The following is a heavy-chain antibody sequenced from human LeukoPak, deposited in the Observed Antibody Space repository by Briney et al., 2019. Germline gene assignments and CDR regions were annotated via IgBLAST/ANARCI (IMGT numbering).Heavy chain of an antibody. Sequence: PGGSLRLSCVASGFTLSSDEVNWVRRAPGKGLEWVSYISSGGRTIYYADSVKGRFTISRDNAKNSLYLQMNSLRADDTAVYCCARGHTYFHYWGQGTLVTVSS. CDR1: GFTLSSDE. V-gene: IGHV3-48*03. D-gene: IGHD2-21*01. J-gene: IGHJ4*02. CDR2: ISSGGRTI. CDR3: ARGHTYFHY.